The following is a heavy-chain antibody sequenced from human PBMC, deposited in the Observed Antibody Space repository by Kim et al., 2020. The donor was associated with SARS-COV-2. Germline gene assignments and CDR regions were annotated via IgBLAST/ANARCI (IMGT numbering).Heavy chain of an antibody. J-gene: IGHJ6*02. D-gene: IGHD3-9*01. CDR2: IYHSGST. V-gene: IGHV4-4*02. Sequence: SETLSLTCAVSGGSISSSNWWSWVRQPPGKGLEWIGEIYHSGSTNYNPSLKSRVTISVDKSKNQFSLKLSSVTAADTAVYYCARDRGLANYYYYGMDVWGQGTTVTVSS. CDR3: ARDRGLANYYYYGMDV. CDR1: GGSISSSNW.